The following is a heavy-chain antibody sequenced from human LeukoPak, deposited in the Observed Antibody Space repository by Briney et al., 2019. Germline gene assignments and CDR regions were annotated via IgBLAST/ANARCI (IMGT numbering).Heavy chain of an antibody. V-gene: IGHV1-18*01. D-gene: IGHD3-16*01. CDR3: ASPSRGGKYFQH. Sequence: ASVKVSCKASGYTFTSYGISWVRQAPGQGLEWMGWISAYNGNTNYAQKLQGRVTMTTDTSTSTAYMELRSLRSDDTAVYYCASPSRGGKYFQHWGQGTLVTVSS. CDR1: GYTFTSYG. CDR2: ISAYNGNT. J-gene: IGHJ1*01.